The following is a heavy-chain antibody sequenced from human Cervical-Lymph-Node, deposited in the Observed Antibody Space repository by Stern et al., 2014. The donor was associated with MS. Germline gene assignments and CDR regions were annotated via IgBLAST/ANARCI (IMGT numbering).Heavy chain of an antibody. D-gene: IGHD1-26*01. CDR2: IYSDGST. CDR3: ARVTGRGTRQNWFDS. V-gene: IGHV4-59*01. Sequence: QEQLVQSGPGLVKPSETVSLTCTVSGGSMSSKYWNWIRQPPGKGLEWIGYIYSDGSTNYNPSLKSRVIISLDTSTNQFSLSLTSVTAADTAVYYCARVTGRGTRQNWFDSWGQGTLVTVSS. J-gene: IGHJ5*01. CDR1: GGSMSSKY.